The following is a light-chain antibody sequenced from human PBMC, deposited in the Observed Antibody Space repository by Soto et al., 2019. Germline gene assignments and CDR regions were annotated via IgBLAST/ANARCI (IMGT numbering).Light chain of an antibody. Sequence: EVVLTQSPATLSLSPGEGATLSCRASHDVSVSLVWYRQRPGQSPRLLIHDASNRATGISARFSGSGSGTDFTLTIGSLEPEESALYYCQQRASWPYTSGQGTKV. CDR2: DAS. CDR3: QQRASWPYT. J-gene: IGKJ2*01. V-gene: IGKV3-11*01. CDR1: HDVSVS.